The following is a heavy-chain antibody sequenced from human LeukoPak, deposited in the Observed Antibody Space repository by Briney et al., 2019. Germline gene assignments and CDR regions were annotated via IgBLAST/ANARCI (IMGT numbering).Heavy chain of an antibody. CDR3: ARVLSSSGWGFYYYYYMDV. Sequence: ASVKVSCKASGYTFTGYYMHWVRQAPGQGLEWMGWINPNSGGTNYAQKFQGRVTMTRDTSISTAYMELSRLRSDDTAVYYCARVLSSSGWGFYYYYYMDVWGKGTTVTVSS. V-gene: IGHV1-2*02. CDR1: GYTFTGYY. CDR2: INPNSGGT. J-gene: IGHJ6*03. D-gene: IGHD6-19*01.